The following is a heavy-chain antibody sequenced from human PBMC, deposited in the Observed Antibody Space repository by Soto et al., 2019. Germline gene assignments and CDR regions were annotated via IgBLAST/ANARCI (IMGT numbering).Heavy chain of an antibody. V-gene: IGHV1-2*02. CDR2: INPKSGGT. Sequence: ASVKVSCKASGYTFTGFNLHWVRQAPGQGLEWMGWINPKSGGTNYAQKFQGRVTMTRDTSINTVYMELTRLTSDDTAVYYCSKGLWTVGHCSGGSCYDGMDVWGQGTTVTVSS. CDR3: SKGLWTVGHCSGGSCYDGMDV. D-gene: IGHD2-15*01. J-gene: IGHJ6*02. CDR1: GYTFTGFN.